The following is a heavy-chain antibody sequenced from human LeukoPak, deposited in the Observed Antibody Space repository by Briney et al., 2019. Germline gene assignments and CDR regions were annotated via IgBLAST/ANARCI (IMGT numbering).Heavy chain of an antibody. Sequence: SGRSLRLSCAASGLTFSSYAMHWVRQAPGKGLEWVAVISYDGSNKYYADSVKGRFTISRDNSKNTLYLQMNSLRAEDTAVYYCATIPGDFDYWGQGTLVTVSS. CDR3: ATIPGDFDY. V-gene: IGHV3-30-3*01. CDR1: GLTFSSYA. J-gene: IGHJ4*02. D-gene: IGHD7-27*01. CDR2: ISYDGSNK.